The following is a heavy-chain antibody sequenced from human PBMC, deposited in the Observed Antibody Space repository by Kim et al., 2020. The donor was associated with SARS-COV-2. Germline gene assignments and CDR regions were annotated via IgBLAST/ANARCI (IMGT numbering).Heavy chain of an antibody. V-gene: IGHV4-59*01. CDR2: IYSSGST. CDR3: ARSPGYYFDY. CDR1: GGSIMSYY. Sequence: SETLSLTCTVSGGSIMSYYWGWIRQPPGKGLQWIGYIYSSGSTNYNPSLKSRVTISVDTSKNQFSLRLSSVTAADTAVYYCARSPGYYFDYWGQGTLVTVSS. J-gene: IGHJ4*02.